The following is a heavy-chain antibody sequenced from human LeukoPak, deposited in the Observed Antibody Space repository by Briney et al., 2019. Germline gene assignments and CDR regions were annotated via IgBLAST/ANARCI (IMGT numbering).Heavy chain of an antibody. CDR3: ARHGGESIVAMILHAFDI. CDR2: IYYSGST. Sequence: SETLSLTCTVSGGSISSSSYYWGWIRQPPGKGLEWIGSIYYSGSTNYNPSLKSRVTMSVDTSKNQFALKLSSVTAADTAVYYCARHGGESIVAMILHAFDIWGQGTMVTVSS. J-gene: IGHJ3*02. CDR1: GGSISSSSYY. D-gene: IGHD5-12*01. V-gene: IGHV4-61*05.